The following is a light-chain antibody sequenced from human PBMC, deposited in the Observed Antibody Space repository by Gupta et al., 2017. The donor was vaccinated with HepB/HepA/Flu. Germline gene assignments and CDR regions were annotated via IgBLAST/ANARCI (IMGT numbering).Light chain of an antibody. J-gene: IGKJ4*01. Sequence: DIQMTPSPSTLSAHVGDTVTLPCRASDSISGWLASSEFSWLAWYQQKPGKAPKLRIDRASNLESGVTSRFSGSRSGTDFILTISSLQPEDFATDYWQQDKDYPTFGGGTKVEIK. CDR1: DSISGWLASSEFSW. V-gene: IGKV1-5*03. CDR3: QQDKDYPT. CDR2: RAS.